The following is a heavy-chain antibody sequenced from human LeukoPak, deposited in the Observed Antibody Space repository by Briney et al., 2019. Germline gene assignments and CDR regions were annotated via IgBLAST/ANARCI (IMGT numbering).Heavy chain of an antibody. Sequence: GGSLRLSCAASGFTFSSYAMNWVRQAPGKGLEWVAVIWYDGSNKYYADSVKGRFTISRDSSKNTLYLQMNSLRVEDTAVYYCAKGLVHDYWGQGTLVTVSS. CDR2: IWYDGSNK. CDR3: AKGLVHDY. V-gene: IGHV3-33*06. D-gene: IGHD6-6*01. J-gene: IGHJ4*02. CDR1: GFTFSSYA.